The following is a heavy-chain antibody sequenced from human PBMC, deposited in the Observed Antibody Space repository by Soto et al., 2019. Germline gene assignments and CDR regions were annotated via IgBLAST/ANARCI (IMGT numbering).Heavy chain of an antibody. CDR1: GGSFSGYY. CDR2: INHSGST. Sequence: PSETLSLTCAVYGGSFSGYYWSWIRQPPGKGLEWIGEINHSGSTNYNPSLKSRVTISVDTSKNQFSLKLSSVTAADTAVYYCARTRSIRRIAAPLPFDYWGQGTLVTVSS. D-gene: IGHD6-13*01. J-gene: IGHJ4*02. CDR3: ARTRSIRRIAAPLPFDY. V-gene: IGHV4-34*01.